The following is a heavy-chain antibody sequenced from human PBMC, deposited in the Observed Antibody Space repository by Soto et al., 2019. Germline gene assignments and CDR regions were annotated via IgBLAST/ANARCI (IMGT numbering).Heavy chain of an antibody. CDR2: ISYDGSNK. D-gene: IGHD3-9*01. CDR1: GFTFSSYA. CDR3: ARGTDVLRYFDWSLATYYFDY. Sequence: GGSLRLSCAASGFTFSSYAMHWVRQAPGKGLEWVAVISYDGSNKYYADSVKGRFTISRDNSKNTLYLQMNSLRAEDTAVYYCARGTDVLRYFDWSLATYYFDYWGQGTLVTVSS. J-gene: IGHJ4*02. V-gene: IGHV3-30-3*01.